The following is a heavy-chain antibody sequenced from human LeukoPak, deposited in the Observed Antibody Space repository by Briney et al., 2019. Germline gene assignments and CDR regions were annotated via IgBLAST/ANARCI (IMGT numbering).Heavy chain of an antibody. Sequence: GGSLRLSCAVSGFTFSSYAMSWVRQAPGKGLEWVSAISGSGGSTYYADSVKGRFTISRDNSKNTLYLQMNSLRAEDTAVYYCAKPGKQQPVRDAFDIWGQGTMVTVSS. CDR2: ISGSGGST. J-gene: IGHJ3*02. CDR1: GFTFSSYA. D-gene: IGHD6-13*01. CDR3: AKPGKQQPVRDAFDI. V-gene: IGHV3-23*01.